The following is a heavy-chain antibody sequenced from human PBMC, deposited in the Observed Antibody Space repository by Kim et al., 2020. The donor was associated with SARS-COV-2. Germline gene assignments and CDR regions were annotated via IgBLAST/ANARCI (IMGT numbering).Heavy chain of an antibody. Sequence: SVKVSCKASGGTFSSYAISWVRQAPGQGLEWMGGIIPIFGTANYAQKFQGRVTITADESTSTAYMELSSLRSEDTAVYYCASPPVGANYYDILTGYYRYYYYYYGMDVWGQGTTVTVSS. J-gene: IGHJ6*02. CDR3: ASPPVGANYYDILTGYYRYYYYYYGMDV. V-gene: IGHV1-69*13. CDR2: IIPIFGTA. D-gene: IGHD3-9*01. CDR1: GGTFSSYA.